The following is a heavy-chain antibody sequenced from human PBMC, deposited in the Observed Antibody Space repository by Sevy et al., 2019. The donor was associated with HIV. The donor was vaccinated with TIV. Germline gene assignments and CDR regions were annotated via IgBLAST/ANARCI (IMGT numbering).Heavy chain of an antibody. CDR3: ATALGSSGWPKFDY. CDR2: FDPEDGET. V-gene: IGHV1-24*01. Sequence: ASVKVSCKVSGYTLTELSMHWVRQAPGKGLAWMGGFDPEDGETIYAQKFQGRVTMTEDTSTDTAYMELSSLRSEDTAVYYCATALGSSGWPKFDYWGQGTLVTVSS. J-gene: IGHJ4*02. CDR1: GYTLTELS. D-gene: IGHD6-19*01.